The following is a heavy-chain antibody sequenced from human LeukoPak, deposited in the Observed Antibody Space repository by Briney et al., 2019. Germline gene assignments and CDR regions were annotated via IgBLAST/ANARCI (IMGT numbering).Heavy chain of an antibody. J-gene: IGHJ4*02. D-gene: IGHD1-26*01. CDR2: IYYSGST. V-gene: IGHV4-39*01. CDR1: GGSLSSNNYY. CDR3: ARHSGIGMAQLYFDY. Sequence: KPSETLSLTCTVSGGSLSSNNYYWGWIRQPPGKGLEWIGRIYYSGSTYNNPSLKSRVTISVDTNKNQFSLKLTSVTAADTAVYHCARHSGIGMAQLYFDYWGQGTLVTVSS.